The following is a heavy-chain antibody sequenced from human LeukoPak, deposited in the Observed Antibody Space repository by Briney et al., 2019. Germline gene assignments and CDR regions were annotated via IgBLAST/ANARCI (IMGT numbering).Heavy chain of an antibody. CDR2: IYYSGST. CDR3: ARDLYSSRTNDAFVI. D-gene: IGHD6-13*01. V-gene: IGHV4-39*07. Sequence: PSETLSLACTVSGGSISSSSYYWGWIRQPPGKGLEWIGSIYYSGSTYYNPSLKRRVTISVDTSKKQFSLKLSSVTSADTAVYCARDLYSSRTNDAFVIWGRGTMVTVSS. J-gene: IGHJ3*02. CDR1: GGSISSSSYY.